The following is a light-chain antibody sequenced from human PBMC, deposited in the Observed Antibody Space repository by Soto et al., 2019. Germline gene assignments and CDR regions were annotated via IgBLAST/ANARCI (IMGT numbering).Light chain of an antibody. CDR3: QQSYSTPRT. V-gene: IGKV1-39*01. Sequence: DIQMTQSPSSLSASVEDRVTITCRASQSISSYLNWYQQKPGKAPKXMIYAASSLQSGVPSRFSGSGSGTDFTLTISSLQPEDFATYYCQQSYSTPRTFGQGTKVDIK. J-gene: IGKJ1*01. CDR2: AAS. CDR1: QSISSY.